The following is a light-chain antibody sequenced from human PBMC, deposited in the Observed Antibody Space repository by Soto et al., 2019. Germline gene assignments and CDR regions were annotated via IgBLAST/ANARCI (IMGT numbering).Light chain of an antibody. Sequence: QSALTRPASVSGSPGQSITISCTGTSSDVGHYNYVSWYQQYPGKAPKLMIYDVNTRPSGVSNRFSGSKSGNTASLTISGLQAEDEADYYCCSYTSSSTRIFGGGTKLTVL. V-gene: IGLV2-14*01. J-gene: IGLJ2*01. CDR2: DVN. CDR1: SSDVGHYNY. CDR3: CSYTSSSTRI.